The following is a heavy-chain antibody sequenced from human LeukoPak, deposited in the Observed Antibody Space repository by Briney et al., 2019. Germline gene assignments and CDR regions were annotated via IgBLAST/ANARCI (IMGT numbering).Heavy chain of an antibody. Sequence: GGSLRLSCAASGFTFSSYGMHWVRQAPGKGLEWVAVISYDGSNKYYADSVKGRFTISRDNSKNTLYLQMNSVRAEDTAVYYCAELSPVDYWGQGTLVTVSS. D-gene: IGHD3-16*02. CDR2: ISYDGSNK. CDR3: AELSPVDY. CDR1: GFTFSSYG. J-gene: IGHJ4*02. V-gene: IGHV3-30*03.